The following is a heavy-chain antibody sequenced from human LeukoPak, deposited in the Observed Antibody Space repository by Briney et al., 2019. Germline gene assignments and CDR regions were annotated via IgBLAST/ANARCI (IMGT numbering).Heavy chain of an antibody. D-gene: IGHD2-2*02. CDR1: GFTFSSYA. Sequence: GGSLRLSCAASGFTFSSYAMSWVRQAPGKGLEWVSVISDSGGDTSYADSGKGRFTVSRDNSKNTLYLQMNSLRAEDTAVYYCAKSDCSSSRCYTIDCWGQGTLATVSS. CDR2: ISDSGGDT. CDR3: AKSDCSSSRCYTIDC. V-gene: IGHV3-23*01. J-gene: IGHJ5*01.